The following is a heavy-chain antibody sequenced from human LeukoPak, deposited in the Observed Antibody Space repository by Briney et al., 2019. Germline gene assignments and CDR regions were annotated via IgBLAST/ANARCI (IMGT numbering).Heavy chain of an antibody. D-gene: IGHD2/OR15-2a*01. Sequence: SETLSLTCTVSGGSINSSSYYWSWIRQPAGKGLEWIGRVYSTGSTNYNPSLNGRVTMSVDTSRNQFSLMLSSVTAADTAVYYCARGMTTLIPHLYWGQGALVTVSS. CDR3: ARGMTTLIPHLY. V-gene: IGHV4-61*02. CDR2: VYSTGST. CDR1: GGSINSSSYY. J-gene: IGHJ4*02.